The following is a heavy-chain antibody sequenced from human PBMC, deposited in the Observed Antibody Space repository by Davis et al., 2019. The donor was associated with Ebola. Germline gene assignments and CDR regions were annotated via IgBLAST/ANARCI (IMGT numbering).Heavy chain of an antibody. V-gene: IGHV1-46*01. CDR3: ASVVKPSSGHPFYYYYGMDV. CDR2: INPSGGST. CDR1: GYTFTSYY. Sequence: AASVKVSCKASGYTFTSYYMHWVRQAPGQGLEWMGIINPSGGSTSYAQKFQGRVTMTRDTSTSTVYMELSSLRSEDTAVYYCASVVKPSSGHPFYYYYGMDVWGQGTTVTVSS. D-gene: IGHD6-19*01. J-gene: IGHJ6*02.